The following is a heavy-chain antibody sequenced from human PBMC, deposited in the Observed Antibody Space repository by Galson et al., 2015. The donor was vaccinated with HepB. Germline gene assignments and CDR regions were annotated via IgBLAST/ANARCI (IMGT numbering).Heavy chain of an antibody. CDR2: ISSSSSYT. Sequence: SLRLSCAASGFTFSDYYMSWIRQAPGKGLEWVSYISSSSSYTNYADSVKGRFTISRDNAKNSLYLQMNSLRAEDTAVYYCARDPSYISSWHNNWFDPWGQGTLVTVSS. CDR1: GFTFSDYY. CDR3: ARDPSYISSWHNNWFDP. J-gene: IGHJ5*02. D-gene: IGHD6-13*01. V-gene: IGHV3-11*06.